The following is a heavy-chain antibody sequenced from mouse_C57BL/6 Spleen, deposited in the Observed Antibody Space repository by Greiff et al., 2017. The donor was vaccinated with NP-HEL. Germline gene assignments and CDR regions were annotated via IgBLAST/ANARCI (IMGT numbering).Heavy chain of an antibody. CDR2: ISYDGSN. CDR3: ARGGYSSPFDY. Sequence: EVKLVESGPGLVKPSQSLSLTCSVTGYSITSGYYWNWIRQFPGNKLEWMGYISYDGSNNYNPSLKNRISITRDTSKNQFFLKLNSVATEDTATYYCARGGYSSPFDYWGQGTTLTVSS. D-gene: IGHD3-2*02. J-gene: IGHJ2*01. V-gene: IGHV3-6*01. CDR1: GYSITSGYY.